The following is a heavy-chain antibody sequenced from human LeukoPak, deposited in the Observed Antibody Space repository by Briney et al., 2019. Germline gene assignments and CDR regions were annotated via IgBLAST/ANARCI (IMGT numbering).Heavy chain of an antibody. Sequence: GGSLRLSCAASGFTFSNYWMHWVRQAPVKGLVWVSRIKGDGSYTNYADSVKGRFTISRDNAKNTLYLQMNSLRAEDTAVYYCARDGDAYNLDYWGQGALVTASS. D-gene: IGHD5-24*01. CDR3: ARDGDAYNLDY. CDR2: IKGDGSYT. V-gene: IGHV3-74*01. J-gene: IGHJ4*02. CDR1: GFTFSNYW.